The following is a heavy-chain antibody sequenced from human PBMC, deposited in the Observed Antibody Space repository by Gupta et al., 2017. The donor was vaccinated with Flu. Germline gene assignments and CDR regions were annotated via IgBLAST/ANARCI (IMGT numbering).Heavy chain of an antibody. V-gene: IGHV3-11*05. CDR2: ISNTGTYT. D-gene: IGHD6-13*01. J-gene: IGHJ6*02. Sequence: QVQLVESGGDLVKPGGSLRLSCVVSGFTFSDYYMSWVRQAPGKGLEWVSYISNTGTYTHYAASVKGRFTISRDSGKTSLYLQMSSLRVEDTAIYYCATTGDVAAGGVYHYRGMAVWGQGTTVTVSS. CDR1: GFTFSDYY. CDR3: ATTGDVAAGGVYHYRGMAV.